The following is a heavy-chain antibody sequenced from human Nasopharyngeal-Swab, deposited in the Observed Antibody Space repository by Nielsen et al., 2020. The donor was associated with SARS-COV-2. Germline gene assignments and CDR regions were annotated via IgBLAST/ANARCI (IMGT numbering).Heavy chain of an antibody. V-gene: IGHV3-64*01. CDR1: GFTFSGYS. J-gene: IGHJ4*02. D-gene: IGHD2-8*01. Sequence: GESLEISCAVSGFTFSGYSMHWVRQAPGKGLEYVSAISDTGDTTYYARSVRGRFTISRDNSKNTLFLQMGSLGTEDVAVYYCVRDQRLGVPMALGRAVFDYWGQGTLVTVSS. CDR3: VRDQRLGVPMALGRAVFDY. CDR2: ISDTGDTT.